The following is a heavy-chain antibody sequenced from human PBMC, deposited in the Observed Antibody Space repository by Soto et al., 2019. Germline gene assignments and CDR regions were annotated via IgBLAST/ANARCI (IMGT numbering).Heavy chain of an antibody. V-gene: IGHV3-21*05. J-gene: IGHJ4*02. Sequence: GGSLRLSCAAFGFKISSSSMNWVRQAPGRGLEWVAYISSSSSYIYYADSVKGRFTISRDNAKNSLYLQMNSLRAEDTAVYYCARAGEYSSSSFDYWGQGTLVTVSS. CDR1: GFKISSSS. CDR2: ISSSSSYI. D-gene: IGHD6-6*01. CDR3: ARAGEYSSSSFDY.